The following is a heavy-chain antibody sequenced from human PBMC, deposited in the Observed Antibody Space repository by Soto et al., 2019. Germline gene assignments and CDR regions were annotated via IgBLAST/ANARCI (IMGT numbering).Heavy chain of an antibody. J-gene: IGHJ5*02. CDR2: IFSGGCI. V-gene: IGHV3-66*01. CDR1: GFTFSSNS. CDR3: ARGRWFDP. Sequence: GGSLSLSLPASGFTFSSNSLNWVRQAPGKGMVWVSIIFSGGCIYYGVSVKGRFTNSRDNSNNKLYLQMNSVGAEDTAVYYCARGRWFDPWGQGTLVTVSS.